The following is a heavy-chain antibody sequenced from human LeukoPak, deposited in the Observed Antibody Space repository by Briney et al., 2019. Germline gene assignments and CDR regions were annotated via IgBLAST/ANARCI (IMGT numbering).Heavy chain of an antibody. Sequence: GGSLRLSCAASGFTFNSYDMHWVRQAPGKGLVWVANIRFGGTSEFYADSVKARFTISRDNSQNTVSLQLNNLRIEDTALYYCAKTSLSDPSGHYYYMDVWGKGTTVTVSS. CDR3: AKTSLSDPSGHYYYMDV. V-gene: IGHV3-30*02. CDR1: GFTFNSYD. CDR2: IRFGGTSE. J-gene: IGHJ6*03. D-gene: IGHD3-3*01.